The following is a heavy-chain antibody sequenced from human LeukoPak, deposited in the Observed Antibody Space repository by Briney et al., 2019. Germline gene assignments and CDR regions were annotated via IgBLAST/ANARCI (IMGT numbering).Heavy chain of an antibody. CDR1: GFTFDDYT. CDR2: ISWDGGDT. V-gene: IGHV3-43*01. Sequence: GGSLRLSCAASGFTFDDYTMHWVRQAPGKGLEWVSLISWDGGDTYYADSVKGRFTISRDISKNTVYLQMNSLRVEDTAVYYCAKDFYWAFDYWGQGTLVTVSS. CDR3: AKDFYWAFDY. D-gene: IGHD2-8*02. J-gene: IGHJ4*02.